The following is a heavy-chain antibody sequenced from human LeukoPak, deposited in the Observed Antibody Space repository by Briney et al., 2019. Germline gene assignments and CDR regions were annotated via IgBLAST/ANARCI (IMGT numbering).Heavy chain of an antibody. Sequence: SETLSLTCTVSGGSISSYYWSWIRQPPGKGLEWIGYIYYSGSTYYNPSLKSRVTISVDMSKNQFSLKLSSVTAADTAVYYCARKAVAGPNFDYWGQGTLVTVSS. V-gene: IGHV4-59*04. CDR3: ARKAVAGPNFDY. D-gene: IGHD6-19*01. CDR1: GGSISSYY. CDR2: IYYSGST. J-gene: IGHJ4*02.